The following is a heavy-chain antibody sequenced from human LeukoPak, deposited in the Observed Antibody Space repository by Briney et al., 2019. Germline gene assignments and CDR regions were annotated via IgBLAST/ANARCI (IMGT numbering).Heavy chain of an antibody. V-gene: IGHV1-8*01. CDR1: GYTFTSYD. D-gene: IGHD6-13*01. Sequence: GASVKVSCKASGYTFTSYDINWVRQATGQGLEWMGWMNPNSGNTGYAQKFQGRVTMARNTSISTAYVELSSLRSEDTAVYYCARHRIAAAGRGWFDPWGQGTLVTVSS. CDR2: MNPNSGNT. J-gene: IGHJ5*02. CDR3: ARHRIAAAGRGWFDP.